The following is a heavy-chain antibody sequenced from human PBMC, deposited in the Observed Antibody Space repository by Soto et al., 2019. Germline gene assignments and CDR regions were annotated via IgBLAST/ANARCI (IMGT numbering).Heavy chain of an antibody. CDR1: GGTFSSYA. J-gene: IGHJ3*02. CDR2: IIPIFGTA. D-gene: IGHD3-10*01. Sequence: SVKVSCKASGGTFSSYAISWVRQAPGQGLEWMGGIIPIFGTANYAQKFQGRVTITADESTSTAYMELSSLRSEDTAVYYCARVGADRGAFTFDIWGQGTMVTVSS. CDR3: ARVGADRGAFTFDI. V-gene: IGHV1-69*13.